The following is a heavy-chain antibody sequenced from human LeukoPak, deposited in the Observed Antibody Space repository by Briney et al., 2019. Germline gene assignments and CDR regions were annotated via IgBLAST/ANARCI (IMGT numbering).Heavy chain of an antibody. J-gene: IGHJ4*02. V-gene: IGHV4-39*01. CDR3: ARLEVAATFDY. Sequence: RSSETRSLTCTVAGASISTSSYYWGWIRHPPGNGLEGTGSIFYSGSTYYNLSLKSRVTISVDTSKNQFSLKLSSVTAADTAAYYCARLEVAATFDYWGQGTLVTVSS. D-gene: IGHD6-19*01. CDR1: GASISTSSYY. CDR2: IFYSGST.